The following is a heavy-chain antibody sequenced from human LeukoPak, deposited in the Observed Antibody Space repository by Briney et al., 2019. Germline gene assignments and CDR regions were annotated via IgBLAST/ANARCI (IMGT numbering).Heavy chain of an antibody. CDR2: INPNSGGT. J-gene: IGHJ5*02. CDR1: GYTFTGYY. CDR3: ARLLQQWPVSPFDP. Sequence: GASVKVSCKASGYTFTGYYMRWVRQAPGQGLEWMGRINPNSGGTNYAQKFQGRVTMTRDTSISTAYMELSRLRSDDTAVYYCARLLQQWPVSPFDPWGQGTLVTVSS. V-gene: IGHV1-2*06. D-gene: IGHD6-19*01.